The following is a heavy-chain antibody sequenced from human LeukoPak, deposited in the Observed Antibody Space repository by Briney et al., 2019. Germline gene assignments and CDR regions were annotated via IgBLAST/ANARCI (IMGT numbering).Heavy chain of an antibody. J-gene: IGHJ3*02. CDR2: IDNDGSDT. Sequence: PGGSLRLSCAASGFTFNTYWFHWVRQAPGKGLVWVSRIDNDGSDTIYADSVRGRLTISRDNAKSTLYLQLNSLNAEDTAVYYCARGGYDHGFDIWGPGTMVTVSS. CDR1: GFTFNTYW. CDR3: ARGGYDHGFDI. V-gene: IGHV3-74*01. D-gene: IGHD2-15*01.